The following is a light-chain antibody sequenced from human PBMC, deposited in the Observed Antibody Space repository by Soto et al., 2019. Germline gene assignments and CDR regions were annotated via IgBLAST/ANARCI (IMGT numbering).Light chain of an antibody. CDR1: QSVSSSY. Sequence: EIVLTQSPGTLSLSPGERATLSCRASQSVSSSYLAWYQQKPGQAPRLLIYGASSRATGIPDRFSGSGSWRDFTLPISRLEHSDVAVYYCHQHGSSPLCTFGQGTKLEIK. J-gene: IGKJ2*02. CDR2: GAS. CDR3: HQHGSSPLCT. V-gene: IGKV3-20*01.